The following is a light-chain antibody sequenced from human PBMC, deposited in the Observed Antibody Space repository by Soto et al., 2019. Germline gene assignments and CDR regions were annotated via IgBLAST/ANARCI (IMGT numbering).Light chain of an antibody. Sequence: EIVMTQSPATLSVSPGERATLSCRASQSVSSSLAWYQQKPGQAPRLLIYGASTRATGIPARFSGSGSGTDFTLTINNLQPEDFATYYCQQSYRTPYTFGQGTKVDI. CDR2: GAS. V-gene: IGKV3-15*01. CDR1: QSVSSS. J-gene: IGKJ2*01. CDR3: QQSYRTPYT.